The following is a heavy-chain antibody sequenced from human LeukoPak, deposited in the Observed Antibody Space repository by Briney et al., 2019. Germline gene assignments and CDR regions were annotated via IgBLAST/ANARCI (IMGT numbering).Heavy chain of an antibody. J-gene: IGHJ4*02. CDR1: GGSISSSSYY. CDR2: IYYSGST. V-gene: IGHV4-39*07. Sequence: SETLSLSCTVSGGSISSSSYYWGWIRQPPGKGLEWIGSIYYSGSTYYNPSLKSRVTISVDTSKNQFSLKLSSVTAADTAVYYCTSTAARNWYWGQGTLVTVSS. D-gene: IGHD6-6*01. CDR3: TSTAARNWY.